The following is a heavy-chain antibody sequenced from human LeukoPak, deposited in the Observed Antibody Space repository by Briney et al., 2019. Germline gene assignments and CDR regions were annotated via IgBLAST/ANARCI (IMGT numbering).Heavy chain of an antibody. CDR2: ISSGSSTI. CDR3: ARVLHKRNYDSSDYYGY. J-gene: IGHJ4*02. V-gene: IGHV3-48*01. Sequence: PGGSLRLSCAASGFTFSSYSMNWVRQAPGKGLEWISYISSGSSTIYYADSVKGRLTISRDNAKNSLYLQMNSLRAEDTAVYYCARVLHKRNYDSSDYYGYWGQGTLVTVSS. D-gene: IGHD3-22*01. CDR1: GFTFSSYS.